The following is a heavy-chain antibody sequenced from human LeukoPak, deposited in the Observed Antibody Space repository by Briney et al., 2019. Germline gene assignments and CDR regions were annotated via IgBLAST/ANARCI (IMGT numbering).Heavy chain of an antibody. CDR2: TYYRSKWYN. CDR1: GDSVSSNIAA. Sequence: SQTLSLTCAISGDSVSSNIAAWNWIRQSPSRGLEWLGRTYYRSKWYNDYAVSVKSRITINPDTSRDQFSLQLNSVTPEDTAVYYCVRDADISGYYSYSDYWGQGILVTVSS. D-gene: IGHD6-19*01. J-gene: IGHJ4*02. V-gene: IGHV6-1*01. CDR3: VRDADISGYYSYSDY.